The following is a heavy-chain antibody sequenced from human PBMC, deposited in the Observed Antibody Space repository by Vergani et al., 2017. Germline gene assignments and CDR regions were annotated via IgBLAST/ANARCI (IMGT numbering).Heavy chain of an antibody. V-gene: IGHV3-7*01. J-gene: IGHJ3*02. D-gene: IGHD5-24*01. CDR3: ARDIEGWLQYDDAVYI. CDR2: IKQDGSEK. Sequence: EVQLVESGGGLVQPGGSLRLSCAASGFTFSSYWMSWVRQAPGKGLEWVANIKQDGSEKYYVDSVKGRFTLSRDNAKNSLYLQMNSLRAKDTAVYYCARDIEGWLQYDDAVYIWGQGTMVTVSS. CDR1: GFTFSSYW.